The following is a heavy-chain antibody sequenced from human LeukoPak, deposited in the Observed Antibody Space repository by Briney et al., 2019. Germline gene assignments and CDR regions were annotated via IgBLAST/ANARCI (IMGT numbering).Heavy chain of an antibody. CDR3: ARTISSHDSGAYDY. CDR1: GFTFSDYY. D-gene: IGHD2-15*01. J-gene: IGHJ4*02. Sequence: KPGGSLRLSCTVSGFTFSDYYMSWIRQAPGKGLEWVSYISSSGSTIYYADSVKGRFTISRDNAKNSLYLQMNSLRAEDTAVYYCARTISSHDSGAYDYWGQGTLVTVSS. CDR2: ISSSGSTI. V-gene: IGHV3-11*04.